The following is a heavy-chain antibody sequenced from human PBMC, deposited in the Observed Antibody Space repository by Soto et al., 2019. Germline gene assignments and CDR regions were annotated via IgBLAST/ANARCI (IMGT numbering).Heavy chain of an antibody. D-gene: IGHD2-15*01. CDR1: GLSLDDFD. V-gene: IGHV3-9*01. J-gene: IGHJ4*02. CDR3: AKAPLFGQCSRGSCPAGLDC. CDR2: ISWNSDRI. Sequence: EVQLVESGGGLVQPGSSLRLSCTASGLSLDDFDLHWLRQAPGNRLEWVSGISWNSDRIGYADSVKGRFTSSRDNAKKYLHMQMNSQRTEETAWYYGAKAPLFGQCSRGSCPAGLDCLSQGILVSVSS.